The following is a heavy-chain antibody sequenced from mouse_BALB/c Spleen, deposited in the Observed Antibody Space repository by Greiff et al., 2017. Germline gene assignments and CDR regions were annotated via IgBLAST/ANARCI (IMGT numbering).Heavy chain of an antibody. J-gene: IGHJ4*01. D-gene: IGHD2-2*01. Sequence: EVKLVESGGDLVKPGGSLKLSCAASGFTFSSYGMSWVRQTPDKRLEWVATISSGGSYTYYPDSVKGRFTISRDNAKNTLYLQMSSLKSEDTAMYYCARQWLRPDYYAMDDWGQGTSVTVSS. CDR1: GFTFSSYG. CDR2: ISSGGSYT. V-gene: IGHV5-6*01. CDR3: ARQWLRPDYYAMDD.